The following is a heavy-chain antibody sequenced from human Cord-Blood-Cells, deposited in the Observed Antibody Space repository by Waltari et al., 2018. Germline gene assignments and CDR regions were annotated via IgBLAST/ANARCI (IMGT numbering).Heavy chain of an antibody. V-gene: IGHV3-9*01. Sequence: GGGLVQPGRSLRLSCAASGFTFDDYAMHWVRQAPGKGLEWVSGISWNSGSIGYADSVKGRITISRDNAKNSLYLQMNSLRAEDTALYYCAKAGGGYCSGGSCYEAYYYYYYGMDVWGQGTTVTVSS. D-gene: IGHD2-15*01. CDR2: ISWNSGSI. CDR1: GFTFDDYA. CDR3: AKAGGGYCSGGSCYEAYYYYYYGMDV. J-gene: IGHJ6*02.